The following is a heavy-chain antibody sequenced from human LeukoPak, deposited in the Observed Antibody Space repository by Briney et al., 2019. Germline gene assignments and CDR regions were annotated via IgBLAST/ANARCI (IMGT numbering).Heavy chain of an antibody. CDR3: ARVSNWDVHNIRGDPVDY. Sequence: ASVTVSCKSSGYPFTSHGITWVRQAPGQGLEWMGWISGYNGNTNYAQKLQGRVTMTTDTSTSTAYMELRSLRSDDTAVYYCARVSNWDVHNIRGDPVDYWGQGTLVTVSS. D-gene: IGHD5-24*01. CDR1: GYPFTSHG. J-gene: IGHJ4*02. V-gene: IGHV1-18*01. CDR2: ISGYNGNT.